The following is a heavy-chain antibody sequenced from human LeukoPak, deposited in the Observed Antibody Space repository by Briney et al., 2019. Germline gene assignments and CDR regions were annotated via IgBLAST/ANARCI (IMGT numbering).Heavy chain of an antibody. Sequence: GGSLRLSCAASGFTFSSYAMSWVRQAPGKGLDWVSAISGSGGNTYYADSVKGRFTISRDNSKNTLYLQMNSLRAEDTAVYYCAKEFDSSGFFDCWGQGTLVTVSS. D-gene: IGHD3-22*01. CDR3: AKEFDSSGFFDC. J-gene: IGHJ4*02. V-gene: IGHV3-23*01. CDR2: ISGSGGNT. CDR1: GFTFSSYA.